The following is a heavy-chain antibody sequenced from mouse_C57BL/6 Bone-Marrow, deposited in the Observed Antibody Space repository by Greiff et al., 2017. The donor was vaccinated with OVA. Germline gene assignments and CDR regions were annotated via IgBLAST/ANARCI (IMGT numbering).Heavy chain of an antibody. CDR3: ARENYYFWFAY. Sequence: VQLQQPGAELVMPGASVKLSCKASGYTFTSYWMHWVKQRPGQGLEWIGEIDPSDSYTNYNHKFKGKSTLTVDKSSSTAYMQLSSLTSEDSAVYYCARENYYFWFAYWGQGTLVTVSA. D-gene: IGHD2-1*01. V-gene: IGHV1-69*01. J-gene: IGHJ3*01. CDR1: GYTFTSYW. CDR2: IDPSDSYT.